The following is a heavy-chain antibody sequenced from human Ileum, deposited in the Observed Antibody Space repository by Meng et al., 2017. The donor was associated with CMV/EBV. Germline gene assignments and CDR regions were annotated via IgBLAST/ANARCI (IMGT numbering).Heavy chain of an antibody. CDR1: GGSISNYF. Sequence: QVQLQESGPGLVNPSETLSLTCTVSGGSISNYFWTWIRQSPGKALEWIGYFYNSGNIDYNSSLKSRATISVDTSKNQFSLKLSSVTAADTAVYYCARGGVENTILGYWGQGTLVTVSS. J-gene: IGHJ4*02. D-gene: IGHD3-3*01. CDR2: FYNSGNI. CDR3: ARGGVENTILGY. V-gene: IGHV4-59*01.